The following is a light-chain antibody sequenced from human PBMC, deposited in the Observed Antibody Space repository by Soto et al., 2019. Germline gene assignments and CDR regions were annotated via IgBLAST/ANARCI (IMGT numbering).Light chain of an antibody. V-gene: IGKV3-20*01. CDR1: QSVSSSY. Sequence: EIVLTQSPGTLSLSPGERATLSCRASQSVSSSYLAWYQQKPGQAPRLLIYGASSRATGIPDRCSGSGSGTDFTLTISRLEPEDFAVYDCQQYGSSPPWTFGQGTKVEIK. CDR3: QQYGSSPPWT. CDR2: GAS. J-gene: IGKJ1*01.